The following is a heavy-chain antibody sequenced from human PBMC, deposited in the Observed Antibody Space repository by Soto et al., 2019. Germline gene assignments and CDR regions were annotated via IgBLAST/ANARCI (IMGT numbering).Heavy chain of an antibody. CDR1: GFTFSSYD. V-gene: IGHV3-33*01. Sequence: GGSLRLSCAASGFTFSSYDMHWVRQAPGKGLEWVAFIWHDGGNKFYAESVKGRFTISRDNSENTLYLQMTSLSAEDTAMYYCARDGDVNTGFGKDYWGQGTLVTVSS. CDR2: IWHDGGNK. D-gene: IGHD3-16*01. J-gene: IGHJ4*02. CDR3: ARDGDVNTGFGKDY.